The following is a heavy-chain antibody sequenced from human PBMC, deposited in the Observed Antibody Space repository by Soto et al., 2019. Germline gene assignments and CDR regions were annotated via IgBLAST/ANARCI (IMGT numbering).Heavy chain of an antibody. J-gene: IGHJ3*02. V-gene: IGHV1-69*13. CDR3: AAAHDYGDHQRSDAFDI. D-gene: IGHD4-17*01. Sequence: SVKVSCKASGGTFSSYAISWVRQVPGQGLEWMGGIIPVCQTAYYTQRFQGRVTITADESTNTAYMELSSLRSEDTAIYYCAAAHDYGDHQRSDAFDIWGQGTMVTVSS. CDR2: IIPVCQTA. CDR1: GGTFSSYA.